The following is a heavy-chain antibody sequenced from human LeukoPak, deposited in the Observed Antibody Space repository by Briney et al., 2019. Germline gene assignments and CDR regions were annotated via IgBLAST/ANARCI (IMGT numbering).Heavy chain of an antibody. D-gene: IGHD6-13*01. J-gene: IGHJ4*02. CDR3: ARGSEKAAAGTGYYFDY. CDR2: IYYSGII. Sequence: SETLSLTCTVSGGSVSDYYWSWIRQPPGKGLEWIAYIYYSGIINYNPSLKSRASISVDTSNNLCSLRLSSVTAADTAVYSCARGSEKAAAGTGYYFDYWGQGTLVTVSS. CDR1: GGSVSDYY. V-gene: IGHV4-59*02.